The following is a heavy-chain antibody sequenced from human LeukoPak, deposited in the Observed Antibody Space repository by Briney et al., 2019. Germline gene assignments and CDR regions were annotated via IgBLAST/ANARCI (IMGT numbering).Heavy chain of an antibody. CDR1: DGSISSGSYY. CDR3: ARVGGEYSSSWYYFDY. V-gene: IGHV4-61*02. D-gene: IGHD6-13*01. J-gene: IGHJ4*02. Sequence: PSQTLSLTCTVSDGSISSGSYYWSWIRQPAGKGLEWIGRIYTSGSTNYNPSLKSRVTISVDTSKNQFSLKLSSVTAADTAVYYCARVGGEYSSSWYYFDYWGQGTLVTVSS. CDR2: IYTSGST.